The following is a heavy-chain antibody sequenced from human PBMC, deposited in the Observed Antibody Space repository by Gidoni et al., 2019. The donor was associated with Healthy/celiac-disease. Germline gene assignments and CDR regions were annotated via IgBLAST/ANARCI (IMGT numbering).Heavy chain of an antibody. CDR3: TTDRPLIVVVVAATTSYDY. CDR1: GFTFSNAW. Sequence: EVQLVESGGGLVKPGGSLRLSCAASGFTFSNAWMSWVRQAPGKGLEWVGRIKSKTDGGTTDYAAPVKGRFTISRDDSKNTLYLQMNSLKTEDTAVYYCTTDRPLIVVVVAATTSYDYWGQGTLVTVSS. J-gene: IGHJ4*02. V-gene: IGHV3-15*01. D-gene: IGHD2-15*01. CDR2: IKSKTDGGTT.